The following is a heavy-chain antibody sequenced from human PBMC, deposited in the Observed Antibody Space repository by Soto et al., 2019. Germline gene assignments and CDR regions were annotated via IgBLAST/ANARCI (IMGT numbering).Heavy chain of an antibody. Sequence: GGSLRLSCAASGFTFSSYSMNWVRQAPGKGLEWVSSISSSSSYIYYADSVKGRFTISRDNAKNSLYLQMNSLRAEDTAVYYCARDRSPYYCYGMDVWGQGTTVTVSS. V-gene: IGHV3-21*01. CDR1: GFTFSSYS. J-gene: IGHJ6*02. CDR2: ISSSSSYI. CDR3: ARDRSPYYCYGMDV.